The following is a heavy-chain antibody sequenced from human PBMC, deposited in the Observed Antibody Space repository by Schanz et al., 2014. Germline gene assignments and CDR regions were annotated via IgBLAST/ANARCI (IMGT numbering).Heavy chain of an antibody. D-gene: IGHD2-15*01. V-gene: IGHV3-33*01. CDR1: GFTFSSYG. Sequence: RISCAATGFTFSSYGMHWVRQAPVQGLVWVAVIWYDGSNKYYADSVKGRFTISRDNSKNTLYLQMNSLRAEDTAVYYCARDRGGPDYWGQGTLVNVSS. J-gene: IGHJ4*02. CDR3: ARDRGGPDY. CDR2: IWYDGSNK.